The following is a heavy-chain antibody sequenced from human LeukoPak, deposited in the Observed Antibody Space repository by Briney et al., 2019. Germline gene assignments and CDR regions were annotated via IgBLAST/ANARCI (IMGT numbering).Heavy chain of an antibody. V-gene: IGHV1-2*02. D-gene: IGHD5-18*01. J-gene: IGHJ4*02. CDR1: GYTFTGYY. Sequence: ASVKVSCKASGYTFTGYYMHWVRQAPGQGLEWMGWINPNSGGTNYAQKFQGRVTMTKDTSISTAYMELSRLRSDDTAVYYCARGHRGYSYGYDYWGQGTLVTVSS. CDR3: ARGHRGYSYGYDY. CDR2: INPNSGGT.